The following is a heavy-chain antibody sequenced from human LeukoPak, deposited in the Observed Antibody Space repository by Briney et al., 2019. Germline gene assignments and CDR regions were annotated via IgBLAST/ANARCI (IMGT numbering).Heavy chain of an antibody. CDR1: GVTVRSNY. D-gene: IGHD3-16*01. V-gene: IGHV3-53*01. CDR2: IFSGNST. CDR3: AREGAGGFDI. Sequence: AGSLRLSCAASGVTVRSNYMNWVRQAPGKGLEWVALIFSGNSTYYADSVKGRLTISRDNSKNTLFLQMNSLRVEDTAVYYCAREGAGGFDIWGQGTMVTVSS. J-gene: IGHJ3*02.